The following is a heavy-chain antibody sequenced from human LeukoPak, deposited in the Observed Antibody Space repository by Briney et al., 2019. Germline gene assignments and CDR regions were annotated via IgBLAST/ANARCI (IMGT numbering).Heavy chain of an antibody. CDR3: AKDAAAAVYFDY. D-gene: IGHD6-13*01. CDR1: GFTFTNFA. Sequence: PGGSLRLSCAASGFTFTNFAMHWVRQAPGKGLEWVTVISGDGNNKYFADSVKGRFTISRDNSKNTLYLQMNSLRAEDTAVYYCAKDAAAAVYFDYWGQGTLVTVSS. J-gene: IGHJ4*02. CDR2: ISGDGNNK. V-gene: IGHV3-30*18.